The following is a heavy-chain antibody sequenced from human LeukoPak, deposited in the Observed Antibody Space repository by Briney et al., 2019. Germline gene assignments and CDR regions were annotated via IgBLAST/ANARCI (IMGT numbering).Heavy chain of an antibody. CDR2: IHHSGKT. V-gene: IGHV4-4*02. Sequence: SETLSLTCAVSGDSISSINWWTWVRLSPEKGLEWIGEIHHSGKTNYNPSLKSRVNISLDKSKNHFSLRVNSVVAADTAIYYCARAPDTAIPYYYMDVWGKGTTVTVSS. D-gene: IGHD5-18*01. CDR1: GDSISSINW. J-gene: IGHJ6*03. CDR3: ARAPDTAIPYYYMDV.